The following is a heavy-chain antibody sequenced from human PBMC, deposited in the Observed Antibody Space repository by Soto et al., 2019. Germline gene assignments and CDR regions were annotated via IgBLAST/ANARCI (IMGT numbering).Heavy chain of an antibody. Sequence: QVQLVQSGAEVKKPGSSVKVSCKASGGTFSTYTISWVRQAPGQGLEWMGRIIPFLGIADYAQKFQGRVTITADKSTSTAYMELSRLRSEDTAVYYCARDPRDVTLVRGVIRHPDAFDIWGQGTIVTVSS. CDR1: GGTFSTYT. CDR3: ARDPRDVTLVRGVIRHPDAFDI. V-gene: IGHV1-69*08. D-gene: IGHD3-10*01. J-gene: IGHJ3*02. CDR2: IIPFLGIA.